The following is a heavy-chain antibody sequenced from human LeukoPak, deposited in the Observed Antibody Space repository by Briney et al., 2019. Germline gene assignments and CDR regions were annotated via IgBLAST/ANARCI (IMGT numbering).Heavy chain of an antibody. D-gene: IGHD6-13*01. CDR2: INPNSGGT. CDR3: ASPGIAAAGTLGFDY. J-gene: IGHJ4*02. Sequence: ASVKVSCKASGYTFTGYYMHWVRQAPGQGLEWMGWINPNSGGTKYAQKFQGRVTMTRDTSISTAYMELSRLRSDDTAVYYCASPGIAAAGTLGFDYWGQGTLVTVSS. V-gene: IGHV1-2*02. CDR1: GYTFTGYY.